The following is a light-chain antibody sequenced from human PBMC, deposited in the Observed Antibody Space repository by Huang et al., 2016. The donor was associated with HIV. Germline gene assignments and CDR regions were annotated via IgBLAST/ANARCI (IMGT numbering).Light chain of an antibody. V-gene: IGKV4-1*01. J-gene: IGKJ3*01. CDR3: QQYYSTPPVT. Sequence: DIVMTQSPDSLAVSLGERATINCKSSQSVLYSSNNKNYLAWYQQKPGQPPKLLMYWASTRESGVPDRCSGSGSGTDFTLTISSLQAEDVAVYYCQQYYSTPPVTFGPGTKVDIK. CDR2: WAS. CDR1: QSVLYSSNNKNY.